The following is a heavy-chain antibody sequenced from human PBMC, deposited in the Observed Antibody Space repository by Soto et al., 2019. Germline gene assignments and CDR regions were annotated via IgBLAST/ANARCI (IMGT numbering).Heavy chain of an antibody. J-gene: IGHJ4*02. CDR3: AGGWLGEFVYYFEY. CDR1: GYTFTGYA. V-gene: IGHV1-3*01. Sequence: ASVKVTCKASGYTFTGYAMHWVRQAPGQRLEWMAGINAGNGNTKYSQKFQGRVTITRGTSASTAYMELSSLRSDDTAVYYCAGGWLGEFVYYFEYWGKGTLRTVSS. D-gene: IGHD3-10*01. CDR2: INAGNGNT.